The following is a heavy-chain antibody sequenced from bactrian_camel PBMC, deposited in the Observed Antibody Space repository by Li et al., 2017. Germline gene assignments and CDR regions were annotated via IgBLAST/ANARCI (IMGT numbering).Heavy chain of an antibody. V-gene: IGHV3S40*01. D-gene: IGHD2*01. CDR3: AAAARSSYCYMLMDQAYFRY. CDR1: DYSTTLC. J-gene: IGHJ6*01. Sequence: DVQLVESGGGSARAGGTLTLSCAAAIDYSTTLCMAWFRQVPGKEREAVAAIYTGGGSTFYADSVKGRFTISRDNAKNTVYLQMNSLKPEDTAMYYCAAAARSSYCYMLMDQAYFRYWGQGTQVTVS. CDR2: IYTGGGST.